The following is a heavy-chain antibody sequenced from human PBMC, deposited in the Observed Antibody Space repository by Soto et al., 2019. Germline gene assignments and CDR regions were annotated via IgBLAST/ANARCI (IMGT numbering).Heavy chain of an antibody. V-gene: IGHV3-23*01. CDR3: AMTRLYDTGTNDYHRDALDI. CDR2: ISGSGGRV. CDR1: GFSFGTYV. D-gene: IGHD3-22*01. Sequence: EVQLLESGGGMVEPRGSLKLSCAASGFSFGTYVMNWVRQAPGKGLEWVSGISGSGGRVYSADSLKGRFTISRDNSRNTLYLQMNSLRAEDTAIYYCAMTRLYDTGTNDYHRDALDIWGQGTQVIVSS. J-gene: IGHJ3*02.